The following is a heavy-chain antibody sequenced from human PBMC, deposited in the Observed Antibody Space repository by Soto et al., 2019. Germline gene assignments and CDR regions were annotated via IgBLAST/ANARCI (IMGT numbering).Heavy chain of an antibody. CDR1: GFTFINYA. CDR3: ARKVVGSTSRPDYWYFDL. Sequence: EVQLLESGGDSVQPGGSVRLSCAGSGFTFINYAMNWVRQATGKGLEWVSTISGGGDATFFADSVRGRFTFSRDNSKNTLTLQMNSLGVDDKAVYYCARKVVGSTSRPDYWYFDLSGRGTLVNVSS. V-gene: IGHV3-23*01. CDR2: ISGGGDAT. J-gene: IGHJ2*01. D-gene: IGHD2-21*01.